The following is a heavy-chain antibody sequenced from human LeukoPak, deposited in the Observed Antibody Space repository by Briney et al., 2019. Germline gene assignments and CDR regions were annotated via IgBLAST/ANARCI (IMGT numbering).Heavy chain of an antibody. CDR3: ARVRLSDILTGYYNGAIDY. J-gene: IGHJ4*02. D-gene: IGHD3-9*01. CDR1: GYTFTGYY. Sequence: ASVKVSCKGSGYTFTGYYMHWVRQAPGQGLEWMGWINPNSGVTDYAQKFQGRVTMTRDTSISTAYMELSRLRSDDTAVYYCARVRLSDILTGYYNGAIDYWGQGTLVTVSS. CDR2: INPNSGVT. V-gene: IGHV1-2*02.